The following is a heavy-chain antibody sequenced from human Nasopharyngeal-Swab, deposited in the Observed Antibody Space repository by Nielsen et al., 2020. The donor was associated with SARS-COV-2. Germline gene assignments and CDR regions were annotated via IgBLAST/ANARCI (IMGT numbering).Heavy chain of an antibody. D-gene: IGHD3-10*01. CDR3: AKDVTVGVLLGSGGGGMDV. CDR2: ISYDGSNQ. V-gene: IGHV3-30*18. J-gene: IGHJ6*02. Sequence: GGSLRLSCAASGFTFSSYGMHWVRQAPGKGLEWVAVISYDGSNQSYADSVKGRFTISRDNSKNTLYLQMNSLRAEDTAVYYIAKDVTVGVLLGSGGGGMDVWGQGTTVTVSS. CDR1: GFTFSSYG.